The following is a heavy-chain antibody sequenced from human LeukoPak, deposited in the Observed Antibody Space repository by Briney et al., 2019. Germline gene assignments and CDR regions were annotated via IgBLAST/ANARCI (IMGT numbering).Heavy chain of an antibody. D-gene: IGHD1-7*01. CDR1: GFTFSGSA. CDR2: IGSKANSYAT. J-gene: IGHJ4*02. V-gene: IGHV3-73*01. CDR3: TRGTTGPLSY. Sequence: GSLKLSCAASGFTFSGSAMHWVRQASGKGLEWVGRIGSKANSYATAYAASVKGRFTISRDDSKNTAYLQMNSLKTEDTAVYYCTRGTTGPLSYWGQGTLVTVSS.